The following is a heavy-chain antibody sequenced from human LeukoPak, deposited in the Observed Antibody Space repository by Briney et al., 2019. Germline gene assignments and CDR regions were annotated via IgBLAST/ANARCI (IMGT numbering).Heavy chain of an antibody. Sequence: NPSETLSLTCAVSGYSISSGYYWGWIRQPPGKGLEWIGSIYHSGSTYYNPSLKSRVTISVDTSKNQFSLKLSSVTAADTAVYYCARAPRLVMVRGVIMTYYFDYWGQGTLVTVSS. J-gene: IGHJ4*02. CDR3: ARAPRLVMVRGVIMTYYFDY. D-gene: IGHD3-10*01. CDR2: IYHSGST. CDR1: GYSISSGYY. V-gene: IGHV4-38-2*01.